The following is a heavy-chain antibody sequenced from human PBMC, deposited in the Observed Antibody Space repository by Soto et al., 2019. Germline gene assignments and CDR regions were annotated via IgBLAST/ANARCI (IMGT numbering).Heavy chain of an antibody. D-gene: IGHD3-22*01. J-gene: IGHJ4*02. Sequence: ASVKVSCKASGYTFTSYGISWVRQAPGRGLEWMGWISAYNGNTNYAQKLQGRVTMTTDTSTSTAYMELRSLRSDDTAVYYCARDQPQYYYDSSGYFDYWGQGTLVTVSS. CDR1: GYTFTSYG. CDR3: ARDQPQYYYDSSGYFDY. V-gene: IGHV1-18*01. CDR2: ISAYNGNT.